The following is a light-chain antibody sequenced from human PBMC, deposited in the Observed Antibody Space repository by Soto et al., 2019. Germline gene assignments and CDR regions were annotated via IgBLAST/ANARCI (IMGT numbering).Light chain of an antibody. CDR3: QSYDSSLCGSV. Sequence: QSVLTQPPSVSGAPGQRVTISCTGSSSNIGSGFDVHWYQHLPGTAPKLLIYGNYKRPSGVPDRFSGSKSETSVSLAITGLQAEDEADYYCQSYDSSLCGSVFGGGTKLTVL. CDR1: SSNIGSGFD. V-gene: IGLV1-40*01. J-gene: IGLJ2*01. CDR2: GNY.